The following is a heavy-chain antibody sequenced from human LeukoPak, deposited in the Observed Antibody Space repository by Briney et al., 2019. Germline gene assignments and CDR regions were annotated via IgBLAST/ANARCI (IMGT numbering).Heavy chain of an antibody. D-gene: IGHD6-13*01. CDR2: IYYSGST. CDR1: GGSISSYY. CDR3: AREGSSSWYFYFQH. Sequence: PSETLSLTCTVSGGSISSYYWSWIRQPPWKGLEWIGYIYYSGSTNYNPSLKSRVTISVDTSKNQFSLKLSSVTAADTAVYSCAREGSSSWYFYFQHWGQGTLVTVSS. V-gene: IGHV4-59*01. J-gene: IGHJ1*01.